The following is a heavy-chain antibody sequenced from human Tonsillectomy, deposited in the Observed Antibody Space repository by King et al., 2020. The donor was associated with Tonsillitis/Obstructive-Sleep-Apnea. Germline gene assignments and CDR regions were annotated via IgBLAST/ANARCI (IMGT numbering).Heavy chain of an antibody. J-gene: IGHJ4*02. CDR3: ARLLKIYYYDSSGGSFDY. V-gene: IGHV4-59*08. CDR1: GGSISSYY. CDR2: IYYSGST. Sequence: QMQLQESGPGLVKPSETLSLTCTVSGGSISSYYWSWIRQPPGKGLEWIGYIYYSGSTNYNPSLKSRVTISVDTSKNQFSLKLSSVTAADTAVYYCARLLKIYYYDSSGGSFDYWGQGTLVTVSS. D-gene: IGHD3-22*01.